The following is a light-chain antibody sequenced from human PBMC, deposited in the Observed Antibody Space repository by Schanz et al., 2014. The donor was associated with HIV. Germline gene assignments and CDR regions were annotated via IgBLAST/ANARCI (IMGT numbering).Light chain of an antibody. V-gene: IGKV1-39*01. Sequence: DIQMTQSPSSLSASVGDRVTITCRASQSISSYLNWYQQKPGKAPKLLIYAASSLQSGVPSRFSGSGSGTDFTLTISSLQPEDFATYYCQQANSFPPHFGPGTKVDIK. J-gene: IGKJ3*01. CDR3: QQANSFPPH. CDR1: QSISSY. CDR2: AAS.